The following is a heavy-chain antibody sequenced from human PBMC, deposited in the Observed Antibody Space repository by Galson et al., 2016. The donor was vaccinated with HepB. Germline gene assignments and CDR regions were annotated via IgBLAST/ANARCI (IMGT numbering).Heavy chain of an antibody. Sequence: SLRLSCAASGFSFSRYWMAWVRQAPGKGLEWVGNIGADGTANDYVGSVKGRFTMSRDNAQKSLFLQMNSLRAEDTAVYYCASEAPILAPTLDYWGQGTLVIVSS. D-gene: IGHD5-12*01. CDR3: ASEAPILAPTLDY. V-gene: IGHV3-7*01. J-gene: IGHJ4*02. CDR2: IGADGTAN. CDR1: GFSFSRYW.